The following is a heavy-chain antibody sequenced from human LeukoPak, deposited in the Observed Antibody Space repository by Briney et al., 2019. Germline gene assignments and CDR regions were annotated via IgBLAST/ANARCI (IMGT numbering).Heavy chain of an antibody. D-gene: IGHD5-12*01. Sequence: ASLKVSCKASGYTFTSYDINWVRQATGQGLEWMGWMNPNSGNTGYAQKFQGRVTMTRNTSISTAYMELSSLRAEDTAVYYCAKDRYSGYDAFFDYWGQGTLVTVSS. V-gene: IGHV1-8*01. CDR3: AKDRYSGYDAFFDY. CDR1: GYTFTSYD. CDR2: MNPNSGNT. J-gene: IGHJ4*02.